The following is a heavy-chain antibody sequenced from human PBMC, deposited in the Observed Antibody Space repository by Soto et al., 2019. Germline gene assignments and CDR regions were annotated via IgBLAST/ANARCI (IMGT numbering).Heavy chain of an antibody. J-gene: IGHJ4*02. V-gene: IGHV3-30*13. D-gene: IGHD1-26*01. CDR1: GFTFSSYG. CDR2: ISFDGGDK. Sequence: QVQLVESGGGVVQPGRSLRLSCAASGFTFSSYGMHWLRQAPGKGLEWVALISFDGGDKHDADSVKGRFSISRDNVKNSLYLQMNSLRAEDTAVYYCARPHDANSAGAFDCWGLGTLVTVSS. CDR3: ARPHDANSAGAFDC.